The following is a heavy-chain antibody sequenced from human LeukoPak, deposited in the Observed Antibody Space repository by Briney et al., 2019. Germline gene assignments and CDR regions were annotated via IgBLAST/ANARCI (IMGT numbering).Heavy chain of an antibody. J-gene: IGHJ4*02. CDR3: ARYRSVAARRGYFDY. V-gene: IGHV4-34*01. Sequence: PSETLSLTCAVSGGSFSGYYWSWIRQPPGKGLEWIGEINHSGSTNYNPSLKSRVTISVDTSKNQFSLKLSSVTAADTAVYYCARYRSVAARRGYFDYWGQGTLVTVSS. D-gene: IGHD6-6*01. CDR1: GGSFSGYY. CDR2: INHSGST.